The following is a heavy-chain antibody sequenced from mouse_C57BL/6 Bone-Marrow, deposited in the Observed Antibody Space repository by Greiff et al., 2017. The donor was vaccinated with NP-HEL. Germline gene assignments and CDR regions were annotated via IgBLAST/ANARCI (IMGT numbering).Heavy chain of an antibody. D-gene: IGHD1-2*01. J-gene: IGHJ4*01. CDR2: IRNKANGYTT. CDR3: ASPLRPYYYAMDY. Sequence: EVKLVESGGGLVQPGGSLSLSCAASGFTFTDYYMSWVRQPPGKALEWLGFIRNKANGYTTEYSASVKGRFTISRDNSQSILYLQMNALRAEDSATYYCASPLRPYYYAMDYWGQGTSVTVSS. V-gene: IGHV7-3*01. CDR1: GFTFTDYY.